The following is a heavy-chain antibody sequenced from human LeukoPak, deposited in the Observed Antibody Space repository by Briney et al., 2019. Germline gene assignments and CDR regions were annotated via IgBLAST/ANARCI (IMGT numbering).Heavy chain of an antibody. V-gene: IGHV4-34*01. J-gene: IGHJ4*02. CDR2: INHSGST. Sequence: SETLSLTCAVYGGSFSGYYWSWIRQPPGKGLEWIGEINHSGSTNYNPSLKSRVTISVDTSKNQFSLKLSSVTAADTAVYYCARGRDIVVVPAARIGFDYWGQRTLVTVSS. CDR3: ARGRDIVVVPAARIGFDY. D-gene: IGHD2-2*01. CDR1: GGSFSGYY.